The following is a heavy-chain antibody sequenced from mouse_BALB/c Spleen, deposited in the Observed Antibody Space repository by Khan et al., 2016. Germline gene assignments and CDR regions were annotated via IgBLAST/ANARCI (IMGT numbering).Heavy chain of an antibody. CDR2: IWAGGST. CDR3: AIDGYYAVDY. Sequence: QVQLKESGPGLVAPSQSLSITCTVSGFSLTSYGVHWVRQPPRKGLEWLGVIWAGGSTNYNSALMSRLSISKDNSKSQVFLKMNSQQTDDTAIYYCAIDGYYAVDYGGQGTSVTVSS. V-gene: IGHV2-9*02. CDR1: GFSLTSYG. J-gene: IGHJ4*01. D-gene: IGHD2-3*01.